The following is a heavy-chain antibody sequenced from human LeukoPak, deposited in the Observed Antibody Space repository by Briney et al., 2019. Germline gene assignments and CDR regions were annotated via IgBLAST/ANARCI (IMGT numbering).Heavy chain of an antibody. J-gene: IGHJ4*02. D-gene: IGHD2-2*01. CDR3: ARAPNLGGVVPAALDY. V-gene: IGHV3-7*01. CDR1: GFTFSSYW. Sequence: GGSLRLSCAASGFTFSSYWMSWVRQAPGKGLEWVANIKQDGSEKYYVDSVKGRFTISRDNAKDSLYLQMNSLRAEDTAVYYCARAPNLGGVVPAALDYWGQGTLVTVSS. CDR2: IKQDGSEK.